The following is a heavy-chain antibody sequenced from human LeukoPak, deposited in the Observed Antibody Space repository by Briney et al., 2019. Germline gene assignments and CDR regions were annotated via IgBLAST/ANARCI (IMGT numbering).Heavy chain of an antibody. CDR2: INTDGSST. J-gene: IGHJ4*02. Sequence: GGSLRLSCAASGFTFSSYAMSWVRQAPGKGLVWVSRINTDGSSTSYADSVKGRFTISRDNAKNSLDLQMNSLRAEDTAVYYCARGGRGYGGLDYWGQGNLVTVSS. D-gene: IGHD3-16*01. V-gene: IGHV3-74*01. CDR3: ARGGRGYGGLDY. CDR1: GFTFSSYA.